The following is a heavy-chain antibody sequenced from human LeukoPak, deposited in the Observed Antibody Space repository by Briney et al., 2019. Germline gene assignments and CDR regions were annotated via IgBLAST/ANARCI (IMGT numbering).Heavy chain of an antibody. CDR3: ARVSDYAHNWFDP. CDR2: IYTSGST. D-gene: IGHD5-12*01. J-gene: IGHJ5*02. Sequence: PSETLSLTCTVSGGSISRYYWSWVRQPAGKGLEWIGRIYTSGSTNYNPSLKRRVTMSVDTSKNQFSLKLSSVTAADTAVYYCARVSDYAHNWFDPWGQGTLVTVSS. V-gene: IGHV4-4*07. CDR1: GGSISRYY.